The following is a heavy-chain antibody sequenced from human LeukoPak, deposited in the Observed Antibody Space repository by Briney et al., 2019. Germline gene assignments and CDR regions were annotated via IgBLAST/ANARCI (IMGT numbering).Heavy chain of an antibody. Sequence: GGPLRLSCAASGFTFSSYGMHWVRQAPGKGLEWVAVISYLGDDQFYAESVKGRFTISRDNSKKTVFLQMNSLRGEDTAVYYCAKDRSSGPHYYYGMDVWGRGTTVIVSS. V-gene: IGHV3-30*18. D-gene: IGHD6-25*01. CDR1: GFTFSSYG. CDR3: AKDRSSGPHYYYGMDV. CDR2: ISYLGDDQ. J-gene: IGHJ6*02.